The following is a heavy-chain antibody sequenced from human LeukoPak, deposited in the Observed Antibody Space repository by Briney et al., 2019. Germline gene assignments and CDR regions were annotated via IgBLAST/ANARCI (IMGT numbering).Heavy chain of an antibody. D-gene: IGHD3-16*01. CDR1: GFTFSSYS. J-gene: IGHJ4*02. CDR3: ARDGVVNGGAFDY. V-gene: IGHV3-21*01. CDR2: ISSSSSYI. Sequence: PGGSLRLSCAASGFTFSSYSMNWVRQAPGKGLEWVSSISSSSSYIYYADSVKGRFTISRDNAKNSLNLQMNSLRAEDTAVYYCARDGVVNGGAFDYWGQGTLVTVSS.